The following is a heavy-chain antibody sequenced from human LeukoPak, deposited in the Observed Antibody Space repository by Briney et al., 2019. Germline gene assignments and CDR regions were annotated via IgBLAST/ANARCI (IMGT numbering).Heavy chain of an antibody. CDR3: ARDVNCSGGSCYRFDY. Sequence: ASVKVSCKASGYTFTGYYMHWVRQAPGQGLEWMRRINPNSGGTNYAQKFQGRVTMTRDTSISTAYMELSRLRSDDTAVYYCARDVNCSGGSCYRFDYWGQGTLVTVSS. J-gene: IGHJ4*02. V-gene: IGHV1-2*06. CDR2: INPNSGGT. CDR1: GYTFTGYY. D-gene: IGHD2-15*01.